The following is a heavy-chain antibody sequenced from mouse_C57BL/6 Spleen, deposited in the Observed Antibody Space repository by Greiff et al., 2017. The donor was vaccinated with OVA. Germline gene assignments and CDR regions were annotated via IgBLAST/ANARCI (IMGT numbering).Heavy chain of an antibody. CDR1: GFTFSDYY. Sequence: EVKLMESGGGLVQPGGSLKLSCAASGFTFSDYYMYWVRQTPEKRLEWVAYISNGGGSTYYPDTVKGRFTISRDNAKNTLYLQMSRLKSEDTAMYYCARRLGRGYYYAMDYWGQGTSVTVSS. CDR2: ISNGGGST. J-gene: IGHJ4*01. CDR3: ARRLGRGYYYAMDY. D-gene: IGHD4-1*01. V-gene: IGHV5-12*01.